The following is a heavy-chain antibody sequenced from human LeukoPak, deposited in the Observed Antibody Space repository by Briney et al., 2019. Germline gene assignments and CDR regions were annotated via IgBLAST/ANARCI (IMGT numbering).Heavy chain of an antibody. J-gene: IGHJ4*02. V-gene: IGHV1-2*06. CDR3: ARSKRDYYDSRGYVGAFDY. D-gene: IGHD3-22*01. Sequence: ASVKVSCKASGYTFTGYYMHWVRQAPGQGLEWMGRINPNSGGTNYAQKFQGRVTMTRDKSISTRYMELNSLRSDDTAVDYCARSKRDYYDSRGYVGAFDYWPQGTLVSVSS. CDR1: GYTFTGYY. CDR2: INPNSGGT.